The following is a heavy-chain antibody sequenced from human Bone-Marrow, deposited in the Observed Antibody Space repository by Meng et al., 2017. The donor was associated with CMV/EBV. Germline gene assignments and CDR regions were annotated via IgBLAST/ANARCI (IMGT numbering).Heavy chain of an antibody. J-gene: IGHJ4*02. V-gene: IGHV5-51*01. D-gene: IGHD3-3*01. Sequence: KVSCKGSGYSFTSYWIGWVRQMPGKGLEWMGIIYPGDSDTRYSPSFQGQVTISADKSISTAYLQWSSLKASDTAMYYCASPKTRFLEWFGYYWGQGTRVTGYS. CDR3: ASPKTRFLEWFGYY. CDR1: GYSFTSYW. CDR2: IYPGDSDT.